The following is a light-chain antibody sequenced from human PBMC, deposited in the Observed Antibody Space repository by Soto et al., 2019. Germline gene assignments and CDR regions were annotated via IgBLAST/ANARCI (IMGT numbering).Light chain of an antibody. CDR3: QQCDSTPFT. CDR2: AAS. CDR1: QSISSY. Sequence: DIQMTQSPASLSVSVGDRATISCRASQSISSYLYWYQQKPGKAPKLLIYAASSLPSGVPSRFSGSGSGTDFTLTISSLQPEDFATYYCQQCDSTPFTFGPGTKVDIK. V-gene: IGKV1-39*01. J-gene: IGKJ3*01.